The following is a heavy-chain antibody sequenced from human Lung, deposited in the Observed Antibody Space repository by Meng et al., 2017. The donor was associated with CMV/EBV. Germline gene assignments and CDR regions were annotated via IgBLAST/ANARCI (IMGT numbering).Heavy chain of an antibody. Sequence: ASVKVSXKASGYTFTSYDINWVRQATGQGLEWMGWMNPNSGNTGYAQNFQGRVTMTRNTSISTVYMELSGLRSEDTAVYYCARRRGGSSWGDFDYWGQGPLVTVSS. CDR2: MNPNSGNT. J-gene: IGHJ4*02. V-gene: IGHV1-8*01. CDR1: GYTFTSYD. CDR3: ARRRGGSSWGDFDY. D-gene: IGHD6-6*01.